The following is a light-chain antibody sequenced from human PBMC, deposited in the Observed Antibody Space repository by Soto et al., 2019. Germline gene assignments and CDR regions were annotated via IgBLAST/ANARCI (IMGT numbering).Light chain of an antibody. CDR3: SSYTSSSTYVA. V-gene: IGLV2-14*01. CDR2: DVS. Sequence: QSVLTQPASVSGSPGQSITISCTGTSSDIGGYNYVSWYQKHPGKAPKLMNYDVSNRPSGVSNRFSGSKSGNTASLTISGLQAEDEADYFCSSYTSSSTYVAFGGGTKLTVL. J-gene: IGLJ2*01. CDR1: SSDIGGYNY.